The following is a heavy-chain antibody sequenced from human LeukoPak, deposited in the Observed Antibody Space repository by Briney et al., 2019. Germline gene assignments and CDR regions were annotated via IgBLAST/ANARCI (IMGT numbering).Heavy chain of an antibody. CDR3: ARGSPVATIGWGFDY. CDR1: GFTFSSYA. Sequence: GGSLRLSCAASGFTFSSYAMNWVRQAPGKGLEWVSGISGSGTNTYYADSVKGRFTISRDNAKNSLYLQMNSLRAEDTAVYYCARGSPVATIGWGFDYWGQGTLVTVSS. V-gene: IGHV3-21*01. CDR2: ISGSGTNT. J-gene: IGHJ4*02. D-gene: IGHD5-12*01.